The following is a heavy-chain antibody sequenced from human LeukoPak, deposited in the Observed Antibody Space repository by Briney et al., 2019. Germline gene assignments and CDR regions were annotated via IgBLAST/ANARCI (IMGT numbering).Heavy chain of an antibody. CDR3: ARVIAQWLVHEWFDP. V-gene: IGHV4-4*07. CDR2: IYTSGST. Sequence: TSETLSLTCTVSGGSISSYYWSWIRQPAGKGLEWIGRIYTSGSTNYNPSLKSRATMSVDTSKNQFSLKLSSVTAADTAVYYCARVIAQWLVHEWFDPWGQGTLVTVSS. CDR1: GGSISSYY. D-gene: IGHD6-19*01. J-gene: IGHJ5*02.